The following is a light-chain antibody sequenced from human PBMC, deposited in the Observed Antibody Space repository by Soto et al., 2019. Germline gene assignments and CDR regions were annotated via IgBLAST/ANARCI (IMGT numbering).Light chain of an antibody. CDR1: SSNIGAGYD. J-gene: IGLJ3*02. Sequence: QSVLTQPPSVSGAPGQRVTISCTGSSSNIGAGYDVHWYQQLPGTAPKLLIYGNSNRPSGVPDRFSGFKSCTSASLAITGLQAEDEADYYCQSYDSSLSGRWVFGGGTQLTVL. V-gene: IGLV1-40*01. CDR2: GNS. CDR3: QSYDSSLSGRWV.